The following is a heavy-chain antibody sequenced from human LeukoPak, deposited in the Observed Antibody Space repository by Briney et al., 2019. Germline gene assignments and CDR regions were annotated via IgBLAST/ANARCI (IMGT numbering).Heavy chain of an antibody. CDR1: GYTFTSYY. Sequence: GASVKVSCKASGYTFTSYYMHWVRQAPGQGLEWMGIINPSGGSTSYAQKFQGRVTMTRDTSISTAYMELSRLRSDDTAVYYCASQRWLQSNFDYWGQGTLVTVSS. CDR2: INPSGGST. CDR3: ASQRWLQSNFDY. D-gene: IGHD5-24*01. V-gene: IGHV1-46*01. J-gene: IGHJ4*02.